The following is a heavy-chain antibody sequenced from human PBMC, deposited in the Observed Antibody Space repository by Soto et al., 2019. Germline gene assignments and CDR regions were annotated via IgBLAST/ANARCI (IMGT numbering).Heavy chain of an antibody. J-gene: IGHJ4*02. Sequence: SETLSLTCAVYDGSSNNYYWSWIRQPPGEGLEWIGEINHSGSTNYNASLKSRVTISEDTSKKQFSLELRFVTAADTAVYYCARGGLIRGVLYYWGQGTLVTVSS. V-gene: IGHV4-34*01. D-gene: IGHD3-10*01. CDR1: DGSSNNYY. CDR3: ARGGLIRGVLYY. CDR2: INHSGST.